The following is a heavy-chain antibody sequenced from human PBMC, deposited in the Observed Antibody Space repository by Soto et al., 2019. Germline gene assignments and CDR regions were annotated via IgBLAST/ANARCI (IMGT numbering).Heavy chain of an antibody. CDR2: IYYSGST. Sequence: SETLSLTCTVSGGSISSSSYYWGWIRQPPGKGLDWIGSIYYSGSTYYNPSLKSRVTMSVDTSKNQFSLKLSSVTAADTAVYYCARQRFLEWLLGYYYYYGMDVWGQGTTVTVSS. V-gene: IGHV4-39*01. CDR1: GGSISSSSYY. J-gene: IGHJ6*02. CDR3: ARQRFLEWLLGYYYYYGMDV. D-gene: IGHD3-3*01.